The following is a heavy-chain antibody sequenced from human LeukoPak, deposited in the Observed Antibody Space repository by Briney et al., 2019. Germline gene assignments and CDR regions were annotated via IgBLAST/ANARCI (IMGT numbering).Heavy chain of an antibody. V-gene: IGHV3-7*01. CDR1: GFTFSSYW. CDR2: IKQDGSEK. CDR3: AREPSPNYYDSSVTNWFDP. D-gene: IGHD3-22*01. Sequence: GGSLRLSCAASGFTFSSYWMSWVRQAPGKGLEWVANIKQDGSEKYYVDSVKGRFTISRDNAKNSLYLQMNSLRAEDTAVYYCAREPSPNYYDSSVTNWFDPWGQGTLVTVSS. J-gene: IGHJ5*02.